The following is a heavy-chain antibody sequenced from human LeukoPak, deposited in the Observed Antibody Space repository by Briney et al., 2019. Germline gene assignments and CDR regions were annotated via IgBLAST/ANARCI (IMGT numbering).Heavy chain of an antibody. V-gene: IGHV3-7*01. J-gene: IGHJ6*03. CDR2: INEDGSET. CDR3: AKTSLSDASGHYYYMDV. Sequence: GGSLRLSCSASGFTFSTYWMSWVRQAPGKGLEWVANINEDGSETYSLDSVKGRFTISRDNAKNSLYLQMNSLRAEDTAVYYCAKTSLSDASGHYYYMDVWGKGTTVTVSS. D-gene: IGHD3-3*01. CDR1: GFTFSTYW.